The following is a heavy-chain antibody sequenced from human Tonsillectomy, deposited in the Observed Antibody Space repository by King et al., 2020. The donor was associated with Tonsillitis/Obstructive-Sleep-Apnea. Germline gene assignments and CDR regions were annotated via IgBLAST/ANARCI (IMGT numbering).Heavy chain of an antibody. V-gene: IGHV3-20*04. CDR3: ARVGCSSTSCYIDY. CDR2: INCNGGST. Sequence: VQLVESGGGVVRPGGSLRLSCAASGFTFDDYGMSWVRQAPGKGLEWVSGINCNGGSTGYADSVKGRFTISRDNAKNSLYLQMKSLRAEDTALYYCARVGCSSTSCYIDYWGQGTLVTVSS. D-gene: IGHD2-2*02. CDR1: GFTFDDYG. J-gene: IGHJ4*02.